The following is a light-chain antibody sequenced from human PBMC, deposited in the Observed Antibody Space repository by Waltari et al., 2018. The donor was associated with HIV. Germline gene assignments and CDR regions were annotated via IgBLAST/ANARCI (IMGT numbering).Light chain of an antibody. CDR3: QHRFNWPRTT. Sequence: EVVLTQSPATLSLSPGERATLSCRASQSVSFFLAWYQQKPGQAPRLLIYDASTRATGTPARFSGSGSGTDSTLTISSLEPEDFAVYYCQHRFNWPRTTFGQGTQVE. CDR1: QSVSFF. V-gene: IGKV3-11*01. J-gene: IGKJ1*01. CDR2: DAS.